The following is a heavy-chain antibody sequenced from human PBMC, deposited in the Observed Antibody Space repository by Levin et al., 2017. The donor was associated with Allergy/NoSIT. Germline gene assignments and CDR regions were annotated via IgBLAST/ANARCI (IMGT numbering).Heavy chain of an antibody. J-gene: IGHJ6*02. Sequence: GGSLRLSCAASGFTFSSYWMHWVRQAPGKGLVWVSRINSDGSSTSYADSVKGRFTISRDNAKNTLYLQMNSLRAEDTAVYYCARVAGSSALTYHGMDVWGQGTTVTVSS. CDR1: GFTFSSYW. CDR2: INSDGSST. CDR3: ARVAGSSALTYHGMDV. V-gene: IGHV3-74*01. D-gene: IGHD6-13*01.